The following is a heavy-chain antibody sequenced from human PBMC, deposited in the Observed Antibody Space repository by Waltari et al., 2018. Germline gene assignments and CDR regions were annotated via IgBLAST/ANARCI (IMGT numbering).Heavy chain of an antibody. V-gene: IGHV1-69*08. Sequence: QVQLVQSGAEVKKPGSSVKVSCKASGGTFSSYAISWVRQAPGQGLEWMGRIIPIFGTANYAQKFQGRVTMTEDTSTDTAYMELSSLRSEDTAVYYCATSEGERSSSKDHNWFDPWGQGTLVTVSS. J-gene: IGHJ5*02. CDR2: IIPIFGTA. D-gene: IGHD6-6*01. CDR1: GGTFSSYA. CDR3: ATSEGERSSSKDHNWFDP.